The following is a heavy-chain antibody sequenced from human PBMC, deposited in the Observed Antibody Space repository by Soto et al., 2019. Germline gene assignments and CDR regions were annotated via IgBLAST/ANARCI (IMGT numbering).Heavy chain of an antibody. CDR1: GFTFSTFA. CDR3: AKEIKPNSMDV. J-gene: IGHJ6*02. CDR2: IWYDGNVK. V-gene: IGHV3-33*06. Sequence: GGSLRLSCAASGFTFSTFAMHWVRQAPGKGLEWVAVIWYDGNVKYYADSVKGRFTVSRDNSKSTLYLQVNSLRADDTAVYYCAKEIKPNSMDVWGQGTTVTVPS.